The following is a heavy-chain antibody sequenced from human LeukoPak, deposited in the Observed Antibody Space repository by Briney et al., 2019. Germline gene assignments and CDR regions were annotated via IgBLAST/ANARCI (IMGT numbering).Heavy chain of an antibody. Sequence: ASVKVSCKASGYTFTGYYMHWVRQAPGQGLEWMGWINPNSGGTNYAQKFQGRVTMTRDTSISTAYMELSRLRSDGTAVYYCARDRFRVVPAAIPDYWGQGTLVTVSS. CDR3: ARDRFRVVPAAIPDY. CDR1: GYTFTGYY. D-gene: IGHD2-2*02. J-gene: IGHJ4*02. V-gene: IGHV1-2*02. CDR2: INPNSGGT.